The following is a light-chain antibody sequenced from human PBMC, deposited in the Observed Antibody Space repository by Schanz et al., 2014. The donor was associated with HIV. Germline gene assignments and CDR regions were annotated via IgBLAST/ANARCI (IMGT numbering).Light chain of an antibody. Sequence: QSVVTQPPSASGTPGQRVTISCSGSSSNIGSNTVNWYQQLPGTAPKLLIYSNNQRPSGVPDRFSGSKSGTSASLAISGLQSEDEADYYCAAWDDSLKVVFGGG. CDR2: SNN. V-gene: IGLV1-44*01. CDR1: SSNIGSNT. CDR3: AAWDDSLKVV. J-gene: IGLJ2*01.